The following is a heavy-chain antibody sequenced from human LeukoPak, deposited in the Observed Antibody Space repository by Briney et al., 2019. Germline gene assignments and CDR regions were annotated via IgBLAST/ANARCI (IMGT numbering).Heavy chain of an antibody. Sequence: GGSLRLSCAASGFTFSSYAMTWVRQAPGKGLEWVSTISGSGGTTGYADSVKGRFTISRDNSKNTLYLQMNSLRAEDTAVYYCAKLRQIVVVPAAISGVDYWGQGTLVTVSS. D-gene: IGHD2-2*01. CDR1: GFTFSSYA. J-gene: IGHJ4*02. CDR3: AKLRQIVVVPAAISGVDY. V-gene: IGHV3-23*01. CDR2: ISGSGGTT.